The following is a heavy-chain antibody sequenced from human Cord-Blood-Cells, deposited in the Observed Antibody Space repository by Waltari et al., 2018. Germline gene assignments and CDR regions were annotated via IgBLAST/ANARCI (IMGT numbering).Heavy chain of an antibody. CDR2: INHSAST. Sequence: QVQLQQWGAGLLKPSETLSLTCAVYGGSFSGYYWSWIRQPRGRGLEWIGEINHSASTNYNPSLKSRVTISVDPSTYQFSLKLSSVTAADTAVYYCARYLDDSIAAAGTSAFDIWGQGTMVTVSS. V-gene: IGHV4-34*01. CDR1: GGSFSGYY. J-gene: IGHJ3*02. D-gene: IGHD6-13*01. CDR3: ARYLDDSIAAAGTSAFDI.